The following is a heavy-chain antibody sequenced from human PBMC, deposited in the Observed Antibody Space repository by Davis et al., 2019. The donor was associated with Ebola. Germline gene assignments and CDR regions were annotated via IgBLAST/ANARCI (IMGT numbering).Heavy chain of an antibody. V-gene: IGHV4-34*01. CDR3: ATGSSARFYYYGMDV. J-gene: IGHJ6*02. Sequence: MPSETLSLTCAVYGGSFSGYYWSWIRQPPGKGLEWTGEMNHSGSTNYTPSLKSRVPPSVDTSTNQFSLKVTSVTAADTAVYYCATGSSARFYYYGMDVWGQGTTVTVSS. D-gene: IGHD6-6*01. CDR1: GGSFSGYY. CDR2: MNHSGST.